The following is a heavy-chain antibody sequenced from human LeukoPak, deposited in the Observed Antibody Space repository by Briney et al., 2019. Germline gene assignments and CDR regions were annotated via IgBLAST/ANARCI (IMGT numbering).Heavy chain of an antibody. V-gene: IGHV3-7*01. Sequence: GGSLRLSGAASGFTFSSYWMSWVRQAPGKGLEWVANIKQDGSGKYYVDSVKGRLTIARDNAKNSLYLQMNSLRAEDTAVYYCARDPSGYGNYFDYWGQGTLVTVSS. CDR3: ARDPSGYGNYFDY. D-gene: IGHD3-10*01. CDR2: IKQDGSGK. CDR1: GFTFSSYW. J-gene: IGHJ4*02.